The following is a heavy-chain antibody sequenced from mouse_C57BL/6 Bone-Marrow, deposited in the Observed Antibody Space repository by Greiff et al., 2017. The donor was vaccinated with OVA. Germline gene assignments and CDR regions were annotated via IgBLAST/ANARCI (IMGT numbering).Heavy chain of an antibody. CDR2: ISDGGSYT. CDR3: ARGRTYGNYFDY. V-gene: IGHV5-4*03. J-gene: IGHJ2*01. D-gene: IGHD2-10*02. CDR1: GFTFSSYA. Sequence: DVMLVESGGGLVKPGGSLKLSCAASGFTFSSYAMSWVRQTPEKRLEWVATISDGGSYTYYPDNVKGRFTISRDNAKNNLYLQMSHLKSEDTAMYYCARGRTYGNYFDYWGQGTTLTVSS.